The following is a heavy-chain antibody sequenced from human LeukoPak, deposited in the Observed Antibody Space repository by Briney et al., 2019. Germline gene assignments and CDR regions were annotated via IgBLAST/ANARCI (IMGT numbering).Heavy chain of an antibody. D-gene: IGHD2-2*01. CDR2: ITSRGEST. Sequence: GGSLRLSCAASGFTFGIYAMSWVRQAPGKGLQWVSSITSRGESTWYVDSVKGRFTITRDNSENTLYLQMNSLRAEDTAVYYCAKDYCSSTSCSFDYWGQGTLVTVSS. CDR3: AKDYCSSTSCSFDY. J-gene: IGHJ4*02. V-gene: IGHV3-23*01. CDR1: GFTFGIYA.